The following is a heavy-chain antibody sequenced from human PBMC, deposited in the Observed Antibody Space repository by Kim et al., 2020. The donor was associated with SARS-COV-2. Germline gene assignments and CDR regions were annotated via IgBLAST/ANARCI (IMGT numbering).Heavy chain of an antibody. D-gene: IGHD3-22*01. CDR2: INAGNGNT. V-gene: IGHV1-3*01. J-gene: IGHJ2*01. CDR1: GYTFTSYA. CDR3: ARGRYYYDSSGRGYFDL. Sequence: ASVKVSCKASGYTFTSYAMHWVRQAPGQRLEWMGWINAGNGNTKYSQKFQGRVTITRATSASTAYMELSSLRSEDTAVYYCARGRYYYDSSGRGYFDLWGRGTLVTVSS.